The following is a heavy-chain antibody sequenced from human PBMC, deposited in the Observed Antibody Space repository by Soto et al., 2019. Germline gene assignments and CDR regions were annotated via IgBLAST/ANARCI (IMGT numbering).Heavy chain of an antibody. Sequence: QVHLVESGGGVVQPGRSLRLSCAASGFTFSSYALHWVRQAPGKGLEWVAVISYDGSDKYYSESVKGRFTISRYNFKNTMHLEMKSLTPEDSAVYYCVRDEMVILVELEHWGQGAPVIVSS. V-gene: IGHV3-30-3*01. CDR1: GFTFSSYA. D-gene: IGHD2-21*01. J-gene: IGHJ4*02. CDR3: VRDEMVILVELEH. CDR2: ISYDGSDK.